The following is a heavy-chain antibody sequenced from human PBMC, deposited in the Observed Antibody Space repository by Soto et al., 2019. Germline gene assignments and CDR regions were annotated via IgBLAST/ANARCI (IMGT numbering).Heavy chain of an antibody. D-gene: IGHD2-21*02. CDR1: GGSISDYY. V-gene: IGHV4-59*01. Sequence: PSETLSLTCTVSGGSISDYYWSWIRQPPGKGLEYIGDISYSGNTNYNSSLNSRATMSVETSKNQFSLKLSSVTAADTAVYYCARLSSYHDDGGYLRWLTDYWGQGTLVTVSS. CDR3: ARLSSYHDDGGYLRWLTDY. J-gene: IGHJ4*02. CDR2: ISYSGNT.